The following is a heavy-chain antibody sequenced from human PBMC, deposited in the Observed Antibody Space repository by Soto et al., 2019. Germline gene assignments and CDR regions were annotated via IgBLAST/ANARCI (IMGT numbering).Heavy chain of an antibody. V-gene: IGHV4-34*01. CDR3: ARGLILWFGELSRRGGYYYDMDV. J-gene: IGHJ6*03. CDR2: INDSGNI. D-gene: IGHD3-10*01. CDR1: GGSFSGYQ. Sequence: QVQLQQWGAGLLKPSETLSLTCAVYGGSFSGYQWTWIRQTPGKGLEWIGEINDSGNINYNPSLTSRVTIWVDTAKKQISLKLSSVNAADTAVYYCARGLILWFGELSRRGGYYYDMDVWGKGTAVTVSS.